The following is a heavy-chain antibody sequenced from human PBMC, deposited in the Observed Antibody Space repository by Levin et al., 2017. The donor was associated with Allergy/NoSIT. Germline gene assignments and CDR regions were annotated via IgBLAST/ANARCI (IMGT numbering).Heavy chain of an antibody. Sequence: SVKVSCKASGFTFTSSAMQWVRQARGQRLEWIGWIVVGSGNTNYAQKFQERVTITRDMSTSTAYMELSSLRSEDTAVYYCAAGGAVAGRTQSKPYNWYFDLWGRGTLVTVSS. CDR3: AAGGAVAGRTQSKPYNWYFDL. CDR2: IVVGSGNT. D-gene: IGHD6-19*01. V-gene: IGHV1-58*02. J-gene: IGHJ2*01. CDR1: GFTFTSSA.